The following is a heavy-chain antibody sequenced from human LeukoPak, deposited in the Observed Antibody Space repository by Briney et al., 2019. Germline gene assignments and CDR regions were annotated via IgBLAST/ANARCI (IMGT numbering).Heavy chain of an antibody. CDR3: ARHIFYDSSGYYRYFDS. CDR2: IYYSGST. Sequence: SETLSLTCTASGGSISTYYWSWIRQPPGQGLEWIGYIYYSGSTNYNPSLKSRVTISVATSKSQFSLKLSSVTAADTAVYYCARHIFYDSSGYYRYFDSWGQGTLVTVSS. D-gene: IGHD3-22*01. J-gene: IGHJ4*02. V-gene: IGHV4-59*08. CDR1: GGSISTYY.